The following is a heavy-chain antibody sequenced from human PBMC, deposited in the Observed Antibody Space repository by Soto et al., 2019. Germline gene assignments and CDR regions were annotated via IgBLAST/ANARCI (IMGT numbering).Heavy chain of an antibody. D-gene: IGHD2-15*01. V-gene: IGHV4-59*01. J-gene: IGHJ6*03. CDR1: GGSISSYY. Sequence: SETLSLTCTVSGGSISSYYWSWIRQPPGKGLEWIGYIYYSGSTNYNPSLKSRVTISVDTSKNQFSLKLSSVTAADTAVYYCARGMVGWVYYYYMDVWGKGTTVTVSS. CDR2: IYYSGST. CDR3: ARGMVGWVYYYYMDV.